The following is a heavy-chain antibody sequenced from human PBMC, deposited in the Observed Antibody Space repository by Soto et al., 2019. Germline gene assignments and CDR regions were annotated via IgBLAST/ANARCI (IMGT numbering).Heavy chain of an antibody. V-gene: IGHV1-69*13. D-gene: IGHD3-9*01. CDR1: GGTFSSYA. CDR2: IIPIFGTA. Sequence: GASVKVSFKASGGTFSSYAISWLRQAPGQGLEWMGGIIPIFGTANYAQKFQGRVTITADESTSTAYMELSSLRSEDTAVYYCARAVLRYFDSSLDYWGQGTLVTVSS. J-gene: IGHJ4*02. CDR3: ARAVLRYFDSSLDY.